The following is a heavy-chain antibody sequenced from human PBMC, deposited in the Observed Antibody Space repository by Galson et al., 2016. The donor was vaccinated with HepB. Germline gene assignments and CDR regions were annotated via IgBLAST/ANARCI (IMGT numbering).Heavy chain of an antibody. D-gene: IGHD3-22*01. CDR1: GFTFSGYW. CDR2: IKSDGSST. Sequence: SLRLSCAASGFTFSGYWMNWVRQAPGKGLAWVSRIKSDGSSTNYANSVKGRFTIPRDNAKKTLYLQMNSLRAEDTAVYYCARSSGPIYYYYGMDVWGQGTPVTVSS. CDR3: ARSSGPIYYYYGMDV. J-gene: IGHJ6*02. V-gene: IGHV3-74*01.